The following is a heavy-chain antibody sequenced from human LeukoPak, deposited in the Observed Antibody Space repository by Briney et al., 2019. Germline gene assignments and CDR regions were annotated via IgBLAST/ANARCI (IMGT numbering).Heavy chain of an antibody. CDR2: LSGSGGRT. CDR3: AKGPFGGDAVGYGLDV. Sequence: YPGGSLRLSCAASGFSFRNYAMSWVRQAPGKGLEWVSALSGSGGRTYYADSVKGRFTISRDNSKNTLFLQMNSLRAEDTAVYYCAKGPFGGDAVGYGLDVWGQGTTVTVSS. V-gene: IGHV3-23*01. CDR1: GFSFRNYA. J-gene: IGHJ6*02. D-gene: IGHD3-16*01.